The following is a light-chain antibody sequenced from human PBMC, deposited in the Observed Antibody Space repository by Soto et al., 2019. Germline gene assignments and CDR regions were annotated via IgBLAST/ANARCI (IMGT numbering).Light chain of an antibody. CDR1: KLGNKY. J-gene: IGLJ3*02. V-gene: IGLV3-1*01. CDR2: QDN. CDR3: QAWDSRSYVV. Sequence: SYELTQPPSVSVSPGQTAIITCSGDKLGNKYTCWYQQKPGQSPVLVIYQDNKRPSGIPERFSGSNSGNTATLTISGTQAXXXXDYYCQAWDSRSYVVFGGGTKL.